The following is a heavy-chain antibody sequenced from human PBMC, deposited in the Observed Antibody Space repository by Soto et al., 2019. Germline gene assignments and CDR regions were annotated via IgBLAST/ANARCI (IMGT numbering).Heavy chain of an antibody. CDR3: ARGPTRPGVRGVIKKEDISDY. D-gene: IGHD3-10*01. Sequence: SETLSLTCAVYGGSFSGYYWSWIRQPPGKGLECIWEINHSGSTNYNPSPKSRVTISVDTSKNQFSLKLSSVTAADTAVYYCARGPTRPGVRGVIKKEDISDYWGQGTLVTVSS. J-gene: IGHJ4*02. V-gene: IGHV4-34*01. CDR2: INHSGST. CDR1: GGSFSGYY.